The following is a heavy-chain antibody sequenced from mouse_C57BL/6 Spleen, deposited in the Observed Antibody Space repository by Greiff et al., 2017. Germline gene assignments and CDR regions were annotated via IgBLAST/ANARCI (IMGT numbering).Heavy chain of an antibody. CDR2: INPSNGGN. J-gene: IGHJ2*01. D-gene: IGHD4-1*01. CDR1: GYTFTSYW. Sequence: QVQLKQPGTELVKPGASVKLSCKASGYTFTSYWMHWVKQRPGPGLEWIGNINPSNGGNNYNEKFKSKATLTVDKSSSTAYMQLSSLTSEDSAVYYCARGQTGPYYFDYWGQGTTLTVSS. CDR3: ARGQTGPYYFDY. V-gene: IGHV1-53*01.